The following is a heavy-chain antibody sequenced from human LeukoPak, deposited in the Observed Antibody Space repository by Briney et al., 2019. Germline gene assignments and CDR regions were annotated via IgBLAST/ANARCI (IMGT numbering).Heavy chain of an antibody. Sequence: PGGSLRLSCAASGFTFSSYAMSWVRQAPGKGLEWVSAISGSGGSTYYADSVKGRFTISRDNSKNTLYLQMNSLRAEDTAVYYCAKGRSRGSGSKDPAGYWGQGTLVTVSS. CDR3: AKGRSRGSGSKDPAGY. J-gene: IGHJ4*02. D-gene: IGHD3-10*01. CDR2: ISGSGGST. V-gene: IGHV3-23*01. CDR1: GFTFSSYA.